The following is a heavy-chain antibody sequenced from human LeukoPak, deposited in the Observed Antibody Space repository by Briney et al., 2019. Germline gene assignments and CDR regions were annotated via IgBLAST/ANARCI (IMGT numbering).Heavy chain of an antibody. D-gene: IGHD1-26*01. CDR2: INPNNGAT. V-gene: IGHV1-2*06. CDR3: TRESGSYHGNDY. Sequence: GASVNVSYKASGYTFTGYYMHWVRQAPGQGLEWMGRINPNNGATNYAQKLQGRVTITGDTSISTAYMELSSLRSDDTAVYYCTRESGSYHGNDYWGQGTLVTVSS. CDR1: GYTFTGYY. J-gene: IGHJ4*02.